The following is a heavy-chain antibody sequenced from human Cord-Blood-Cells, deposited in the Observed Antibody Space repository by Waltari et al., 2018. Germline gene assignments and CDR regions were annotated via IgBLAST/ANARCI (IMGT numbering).Heavy chain of an antibody. CDR3: ARCNASSRYVVH. J-gene: IGHJ2*01. CDR2: VNHDSGRN. D-gene: IGHD6-19*01. Sequence: VQLLQSGAVGKKPGASVRVSNMASGNTFAGIYLYLVTQAPGPGMEWKGWVNHDSGRNSYAHKLQGGVTITRDDPISTSDVELSRMKSDDRAVYYCARCNASSRYVVHWGRGTRVAVS. CDR1: GNTFAGIY. V-gene: IGHV1-2*07.